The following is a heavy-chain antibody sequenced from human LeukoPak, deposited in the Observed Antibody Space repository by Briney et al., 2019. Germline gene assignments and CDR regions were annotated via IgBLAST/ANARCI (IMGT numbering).Heavy chain of an antibody. Sequence: PGGSLRLSCVASGFTSSSYWMHWVRQAPGKGLVWVSRINSDGSSTSYADSVKGRFTISRDNAKNTLYLQMNSLRAEDTAVYYCARDAPDCSSTSCYTPYYWFDPWGQGTLVTVSS. CDR1: GFTSSSYW. CDR2: INSDGSST. J-gene: IGHJ5*02. CDR3: ARDAPDCSSTSCYTPYYWFDP. V-gene: IGHV3-74*01. D-gene: IGHD2-2*02.